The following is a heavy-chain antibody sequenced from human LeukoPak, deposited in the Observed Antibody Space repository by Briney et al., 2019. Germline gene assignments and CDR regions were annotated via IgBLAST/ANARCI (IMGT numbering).Heavy chain of an antibody. Sequence: PGGSLRLSCAASGFTFSSYGMQWVRQAPGKGLEWVAIISYDGSTKYYGESVRGRFTISRVNSKNTVYLQMNSLRTDDTAVYYCARDRDFGVVTPWCDYWGQGILVTVSS. CDR3: ARDRDFGVVTPWCDY. D-gene: IGHD3-3*01. CDR2: ISYDGSTK. J-gene: IGHJ4*02. V-gene: IGHV3-30*03. CDR1: GFTFSSYG.